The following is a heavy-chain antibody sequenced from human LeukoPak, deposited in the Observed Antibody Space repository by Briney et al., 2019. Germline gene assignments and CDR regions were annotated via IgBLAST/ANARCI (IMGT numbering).Heavy chain of an antibody. D-gene: IGHD3-10*01. V-gene: IGHV4-30-4*01. CDR1: GGSISSGDYY. CDR2: IYYSGST. Sequence: SQTLSLTCIVSGGSISSGDYYWSWIRQPPGKGLEWIGYIYYSGSTYYNPSLKSRVTISVDTSKNQFSLKLSSVTAADTAVYYCAREGSSGSVRGPLNWFDPWGQGTLVTVSS. J-gene: IGHJ5*02. CDR3: AREGSSGSVRGPLNWFDP.